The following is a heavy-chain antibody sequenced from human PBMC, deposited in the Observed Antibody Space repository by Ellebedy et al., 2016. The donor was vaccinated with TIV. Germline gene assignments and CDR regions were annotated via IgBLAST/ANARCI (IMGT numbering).Heavy chain of an antibody. D-gene: IGHD6-13*01. V-gene: IGHV3-48*01. CDR2: ISSSSSTI. J-gene: IGHJ3*02. CDR3: AAAAGAGDDAFDI. CDR1: GFTFSRYS. Sequence: GGSLRLXXAASGFTFSRYSMNWVRQAPGKGLDWVSYISSSSSTIYYADSVKGRFTISRDKAKNSLYLQMNSLRAEDTAVYYCAAAAGAGDDAFDIWGQGTMVTVSS.